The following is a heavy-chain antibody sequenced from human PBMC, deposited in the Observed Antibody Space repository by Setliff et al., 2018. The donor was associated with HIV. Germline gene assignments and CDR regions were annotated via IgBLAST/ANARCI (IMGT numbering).Heavy chain of an antibody. CDR3: ARDEVRFRPPVPTAGGYLQH. CDR2: ISYDGNNE. CDR1: GFSFSNFA. V-gene: IGHV3-30*04. D-gene: IGHD3-3*01. J-gene: IGHJ1*01. Sequence: PGGSLRLSCAASGFSFSNFAMHWVRQAPGKGLEWLGFISYDGNNEYYADSVRGRFTISRDNSKNTLFLQMNTLRAEDTAVYFCARDEVRFRPPVPTAGGYLQHWGQGTLVTVSS.